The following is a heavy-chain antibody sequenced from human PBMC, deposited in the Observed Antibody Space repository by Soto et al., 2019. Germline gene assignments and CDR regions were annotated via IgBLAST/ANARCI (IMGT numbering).Heavy chain of an antibody. Sequence: QVQLVESGGGLVKPGGSLRLSCAASGFTFSDYDMSWVRQAPGKGLEWVSYISNSGDTMYYADSVKGRFSISRDSAKTSLDLQMNSLRAEDAAVYYCAREYGYGWYYFDYWGQGTLVTVSS. CDR3: AREYGYGWYYFDY. CDR2: ISNSGDTM. V-gene: IGHV3-11*01. J-gene: IGHJ4*02. CDR1: GFTFSDYD. D-gene: IGHD6-19*01.